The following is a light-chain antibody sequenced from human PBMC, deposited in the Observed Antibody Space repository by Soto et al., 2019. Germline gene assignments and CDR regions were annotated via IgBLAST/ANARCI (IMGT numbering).Light chain of an antibody. CDR3: QHCDYLPI. J-gene: IGKJ3*01. Sequence: DIQMTQSPSSLSASVGDRVTITCQASHDITSFLNWYQHKPGRAPKLLIYDASILEAGVPTRFSGSGSGTHFTFTISSLQPECVAPYYCQHCDYLPIFGPGTTVYFK. V-gene: IGKV1-33*01. CDR1: HDITSF. CDR2: DAS.